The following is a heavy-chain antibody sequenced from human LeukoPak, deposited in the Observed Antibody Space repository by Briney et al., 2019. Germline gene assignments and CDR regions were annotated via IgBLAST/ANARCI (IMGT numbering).Heavy chain of an antibody. CDR1: GYTFTDYY. Sequence: GASVKVSCKASGYTFTDYYMHWVRQAPGQGPEWMGWINPKSGGTNYAQKFQGRVTMTRDTSTSTVYMELSSLRSEDTAVYYCARDRIQLGRGTVDYWGQGTLVTVSS. J-gene: IGHJ4*02. CDR3: ARDRIQLGRGTVDY. V-gene: IGHV1-2*02. D-gene: IGHD5-18*01. CDR2: INPKSGGT.